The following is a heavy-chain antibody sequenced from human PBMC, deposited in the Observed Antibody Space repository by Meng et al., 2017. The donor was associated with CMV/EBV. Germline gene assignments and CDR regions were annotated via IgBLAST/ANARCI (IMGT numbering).Heavy chain of an antibody. CDR1: GDSVSSTSGA. J-gene: IGHJ5*02. Sequence: IAGDSVSSTSGAWNWIRQSPSRGLEWLGRTYYRSKWYNDYAVSVKSRITINPDTSKNQFSLQPNSVTPEDTAVYYCARDVPNNWFDPWGQGTLVTVSS. V-gene: IGHV6-1*01. CDR3: ARDVPNNWFDP. CDR2: TYYRSKWYN.